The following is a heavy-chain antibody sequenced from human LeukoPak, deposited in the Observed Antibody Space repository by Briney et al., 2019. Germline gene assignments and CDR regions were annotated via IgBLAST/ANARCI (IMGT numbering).Heavy chain of an antibody. J-gene: IGHJ4*02. CDR3: ARSGYYGSGSYEGYFDY. Sequence: PAGGSLRLSCAASGFTFSSYAMHWVRQAPGKGLEWVAVISYDGSNKYYADSVKGRFTISRDNSKNTLYLQMNSLRAEDTAVYYCARSGYYGSGSYEGYFDYWGQGTLVTVSS. D-gene: IGHD3-10*01. CDR2: ISYDGSNK. CDR1: GFTFSSYA. V-gene: IGHV3-30-3*01.